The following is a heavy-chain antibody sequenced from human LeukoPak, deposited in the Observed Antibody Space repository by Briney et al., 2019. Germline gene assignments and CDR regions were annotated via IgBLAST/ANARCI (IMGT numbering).Heavy chain of an antibody. J-gene: IGHJ3*02. D-gene: IGHD2-15*01. V-gene: IGHV1-2*02. Sequence: AAVKVSCKASGYTFNVYYIHWLRPAPGQGLEWMGWVLPSSGGTKYAQKFQDRVTMTRDTSISTAYMELSSLTYDDTAVYYCARGVLLQGRGAFDIWGQGAMVTVSS. CDR3: ARGVLLQGRGAFDI. CDR2: VLPSSGGT. CDR1: GYTFNVYY.